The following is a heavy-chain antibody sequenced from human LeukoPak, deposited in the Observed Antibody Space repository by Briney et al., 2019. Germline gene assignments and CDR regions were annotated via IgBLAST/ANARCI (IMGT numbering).Heavy chain of an antibody. V-gene: IGHV3-74*01. CDR3: ARAGHSRFDY. D-gene: IGHD4-11*01. Sequence: PGGSLRLSCAASGFTFSDCWMHWVRQAPGKGLEWVSRINTDGSTINYADSVKGRFTVSRDNAKNSLYLQMNSLRAEDTAVYYCARAGHSRFDYWGQGTLVTVSS. J-gene: IGHJ4*02. CDR1: GFTFSDCW. CDR2: INTDGSTI.